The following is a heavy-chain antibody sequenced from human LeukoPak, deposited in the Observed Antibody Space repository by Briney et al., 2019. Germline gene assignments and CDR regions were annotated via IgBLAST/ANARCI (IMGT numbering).Heavy chain of an antibody. D-gene: IGHD4-17*01. Sequence: SETLSLTCTVSGGSVSDYYWSWIRQSAGKGLEWIGRIYSTGTTNYNPSLTSRVTMSVDTSTKQFSLRLNSATAADTAIYYCARARYGANGHDAFDIWGQGTMVTVSS. CDR2: IYSTGTT. CDR3: ARARYGANGHDAFDI. V-gene: IGHV4-4*07. CDR1: GGSVSDYY. J-gene: IGHJ3*02.